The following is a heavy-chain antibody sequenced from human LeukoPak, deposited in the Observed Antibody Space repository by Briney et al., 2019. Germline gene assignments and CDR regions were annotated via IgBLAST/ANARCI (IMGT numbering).Heavy chain of an antibody. Sequence: GGSLRLSCAASGFTFSSYGIHWVRQAPGKGLEWVAFIRYDGSNKYYADSVKGRFTISRDSSKNTLYLQMNSLRAEDTAVYYCAKDWKAMVTYYFDYWGQGTLVTVSS. J-gene: IGHJ4*02. D-gene: IGHD5-18*01. V-gene: IGHV3-30*02. CDR2: IRYDGSNK. CDR3: AKDWKAMVTYYFDY. CDR1: GFTFSSYG.